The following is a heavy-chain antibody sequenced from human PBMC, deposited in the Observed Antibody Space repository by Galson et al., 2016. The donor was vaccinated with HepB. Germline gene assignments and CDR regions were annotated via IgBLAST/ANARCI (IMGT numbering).Heavy chain of an antibody. CDR2: IGGSGVYT. Sequence: SLRLSCAASGFTFSSYAINWVRQAPGKGLEWVSGIGGSGVYTHYADSLEGRFTISRDNSKNMVFLQMNGLRAEDTAVYYCAKQIATGWFAYWGQGTLVTVSS. J-gene: IGHJ5*01. V-gene: IGHV3-23*01. CDR1: GFTFSSYA. D-gene: IGHD3-9*01. CDR3: AKQIATGWFAY.